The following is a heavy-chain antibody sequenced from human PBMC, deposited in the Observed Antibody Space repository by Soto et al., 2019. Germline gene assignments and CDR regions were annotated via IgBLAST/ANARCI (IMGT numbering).Heavy chain of an antibody. Sequence: EVKLVESGGGLVQPGGSLRLSCTASEFAVRNHFMSWVRQAPGKGLEWVSIIYTGGATYYADSVKGRFAISRDDSKNTLSLQMNNLRVEDTAAYYCARDSWLNSWGQGTQVTVSS. CDR1: EFAVRNHF. V-gene: IGHV3-66*01. CDR2: IYTGGAT. CDR3: ARDSWLNS. D-gene: IGHD3-16*01. J-gene: IGHJ4*02.